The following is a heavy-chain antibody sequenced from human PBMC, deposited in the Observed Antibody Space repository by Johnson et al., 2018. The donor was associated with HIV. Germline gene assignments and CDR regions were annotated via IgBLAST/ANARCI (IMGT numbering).Heavy chain of an antibody. D-gene: IGHD5-12*01. V-gene: IGHV3-30-3*01. J-gene: IGHJ3*02. CDR3: AKDRILSGYGPGAFDI. CDR2: ISYDGSNK. CDR1: GFTFSNYA. Sequence: QVHLVESGGGVVQPGGSLRLSCAASGFTFSNYAMYWFRQAPGKGLEWVAAISYDGSNKSYAASVKDRFTISRDNSKNTLYLQMHSLTPEDTAVYYCAKDRILSGYGPGAFDIWGQGTMVTVSS.